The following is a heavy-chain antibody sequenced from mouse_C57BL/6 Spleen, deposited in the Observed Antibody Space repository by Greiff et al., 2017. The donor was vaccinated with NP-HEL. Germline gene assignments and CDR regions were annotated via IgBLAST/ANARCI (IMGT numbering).Heavy chain of an antibody. CDR1: GFTFSDYG. CDR2: ISSGSSTI. J-gene: IGHJ2*01. V-gene: IGHV5-17*01. Sequence: EVKLEESGGGLVKPGGSLKLSCAASGFTFSDYGMHWVRQAPEKGLEWVAYISSGSSTIYYADTVKGRSTISRDNAKNTLFLQMTSLRSEDTAMYYCARNYGSSYYFDYWGQGTTLTVSS. D-gene: IGHD1-1*01. CDR3: ARNYGSSYYFDY.